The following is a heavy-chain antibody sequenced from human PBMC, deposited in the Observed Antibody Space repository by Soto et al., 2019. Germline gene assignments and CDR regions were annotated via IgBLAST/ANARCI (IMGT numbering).Heavy chain of an antibody. Sequence: GGSLRLSCAASGFTFSSYAIHWVRQAPGKGLEWVAVISYDGSNKYYADSVKGRFTISRDNSKNTLYLQMNSLRAEDTAVYYCARDGGVIAARGAFDIWGQGTMVTVSS. CDR2: ISYDGSNK. CDR3: ARDGGVIAARGAFDI. V-gene: IGHV3-30-3*01. J-gene: IGHJ3*02. CDR1: GFTFSSYA. D-gene: IGHD6-6*01.